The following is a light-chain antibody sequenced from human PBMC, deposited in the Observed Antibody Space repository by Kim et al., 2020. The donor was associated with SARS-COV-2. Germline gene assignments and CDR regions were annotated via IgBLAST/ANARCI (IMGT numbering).Light chain of an antibody. J-gene: IGLJ2*01. CDR3: QVWDSGSVHPVV. Sequence: PGQTSSITCGGTNIGSRSVHWYQQKPGQAPMMVISYDTARPSGIPERFSGSNSGNTATLTISRVEAGDEADYYCQVWDSGSVHPVVFGGGTKLTVL. CDR1: NIGSRS. V-gene: IGLV3-21*04. CDR2: YDT.